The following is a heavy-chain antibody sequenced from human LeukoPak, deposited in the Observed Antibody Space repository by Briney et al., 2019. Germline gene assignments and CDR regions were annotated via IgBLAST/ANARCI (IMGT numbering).Heavy chain of an antibody. Sequence: KSGGSLRLSCAASGFTFSSYSMNWVRQAPGKGLEWVSSISSSSSYLYYADSVKGRFTISRDNAKNSLYLQMNSLRAEDTAVYYCARTFGVVGVSDYWGQGTLVTVSS. J-gene: IGHJ4*02. CDR3: ARTFGVVGVSDY. V-gene: IGHV3-21*01. D-gene: IGHD3-3*01. CDR1: GFTFSSYS. CDR2: ISSSSSYL.